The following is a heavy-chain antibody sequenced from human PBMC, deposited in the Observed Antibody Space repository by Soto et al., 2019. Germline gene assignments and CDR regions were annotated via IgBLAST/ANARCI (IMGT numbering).Heavy chain of an antibody. CDR1: GFTFSSYG. J-gene: IGHJ4*02. CDR2: IWYDGSNK. CDR3: ARDDLRYTIDY. Sequence: GGSLRLSCAASGFTFSSYGMHWVRQAPGKGLEWVAVIWYDGSNKYYADSVKGRFTISRDNSKNTLYLQMNSLRAEDTAVYYCARDDLRYTIDYWGQGTLVTVSS. V-gene: IGHV3-33*01. D-gene: IGHD1-1*01.